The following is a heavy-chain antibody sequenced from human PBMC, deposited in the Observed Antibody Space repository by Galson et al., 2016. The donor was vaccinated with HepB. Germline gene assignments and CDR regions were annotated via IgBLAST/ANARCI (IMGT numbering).Heavy chain of an antibody. CDR3: ARFDYYYGMDV. CDR1: GFTFSDYY. V-gene: IGHV3-11*06. CDR2: IISSGSYT. Sequence: SLRLSYAASGFTFSDYYMSWIRQAPGKGLEWVSYIISSGSYTNYADSVKGRFTISRDNAKNSLYLQMNSLRAGDTAVYYCARFDYYYGMDVWGQGTTVTVSS. J-gene: IGHJ6*02.